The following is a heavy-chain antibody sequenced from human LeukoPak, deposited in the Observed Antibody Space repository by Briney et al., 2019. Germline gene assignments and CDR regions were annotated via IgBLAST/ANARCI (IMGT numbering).Heavy chain of an antibody. CDR3: VGGYRTIDS. Sequence: PGGSLRLSRAASGFTLRDYYMSWSSQTPEKGLEWVSYITISGSYTNYADPVKGRFTISRDNAKHSLYLQMPSLRAEDTAVSYCVGGYRTIDSWGQGTLVTVSS. D-gene: IGHD3-16*01. CDR1: GFTLRDYY. J-gene: IGHJ4*02. V-gene: IGHV3-11*06. CDR2: ITISGSYT.